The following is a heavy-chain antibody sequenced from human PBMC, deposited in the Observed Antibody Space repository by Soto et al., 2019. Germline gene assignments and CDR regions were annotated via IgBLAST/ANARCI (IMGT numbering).Heavy chain of an antibody. CDR3: ARQAYDSSGYDDY. Sequence: QVQLVQSGAEVKKPGSSVKVSCKASGGTFSSYTISWVRQAPGQGLEWMGRIIPILGIANYAQKFQGRVTITADKSTSTAYMELSRLRSEDTAVYYCARQAYDSSGYDDYWGQGTLVTVSS. J-gene: IGHJ4*02. CDR1: GGTFSSYT. CDR2: IIPILGIA. D-gene: IGHD3-22*01. V-gene: IGHV1-69*02.